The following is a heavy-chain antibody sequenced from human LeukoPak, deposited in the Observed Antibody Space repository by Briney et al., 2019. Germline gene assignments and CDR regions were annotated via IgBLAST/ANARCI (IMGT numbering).Heavy chain of an antibody. V-gene: IGHV3-11*05. CDR3: ARDWYCSSSICYTDRNWFDP. Sequence: GVAVRLSCAASGFTFSDYYMSWIRQAPGKGLESVSYINPISSYTDYADSVRGRFTISRDNAKNLLYLQMNSLRPEDTAVYYCARDWYCSSSICYTDRNWFDPWGQGTLVT. CDR1: GFTFSDYY. D-gene: IGHD2-2*02. CDR2: INPISSYT. J-gene: IGHJ5*02.